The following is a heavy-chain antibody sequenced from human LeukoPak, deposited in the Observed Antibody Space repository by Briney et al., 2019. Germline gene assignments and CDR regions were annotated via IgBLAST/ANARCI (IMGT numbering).Heavy chain of an antibody. D-gene: IGHD6-13*01. CDR3: ARSYSSSNLFDY. CDR1: GGSISSYY. Sequence: SETLSLTCTVSGGSISSYYWSWIRQPPGKGLEWIGYIYYSGSTNYNPSLKSRVTISVDTSKNQFSLKLSSVTAAGTAVYYCARSYSSSNLFDYWGRGTLVTVSS. CDR2: IYYSGST. J-gene: IGHJ4*02. V-gene: IGHV4-59*01.